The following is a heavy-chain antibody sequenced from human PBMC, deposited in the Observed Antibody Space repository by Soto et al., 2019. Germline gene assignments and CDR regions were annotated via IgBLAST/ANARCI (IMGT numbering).Heavy chain of an antibody. CDR1: GGSISDYY. CDR3: TLCATAGYFDL. J-gene: IGHJ2*01. Sequence: SETLSLTCNVSGGSISDYYWCWIRQPAGKGLEWIGRLYASGTTDYNPSLRSRVTMSVDTSKNHFSLRLNSVTAADTAVYYCTLCATAGYFDLWGRGTLVTVSS. CDR2: LYASGTT. V-gene: IGHV4-4*07.